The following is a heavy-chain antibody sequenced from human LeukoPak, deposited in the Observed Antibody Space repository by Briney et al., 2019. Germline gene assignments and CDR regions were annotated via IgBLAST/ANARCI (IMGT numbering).Heavy chain of an antibody. CDR2: ISSGGSTI. D-gene: IGHD1-14*01. CDR3: VRGDQEASEPAFDY. Sequence: PGGSLRLSCAASGFTFSSYWMHWVRQAPGKGLEWVSYISSGGSTIYYADSVRGRFTISRDTAKNSLYLEMNSLRDEDTAMYYCVRGDQEASEPAFDYWGQGTLVTVSS. J-gene: IGHJ4*02. CDR1: GFTFSSYW. V-gene: IGHV3-48*02.